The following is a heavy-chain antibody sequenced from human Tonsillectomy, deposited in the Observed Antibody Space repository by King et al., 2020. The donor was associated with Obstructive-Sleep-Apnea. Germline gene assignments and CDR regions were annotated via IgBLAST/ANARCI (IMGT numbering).Heavy chain of an antibody. Sequence: QLQESGPGLVKPSQTLSLTCTVSVGSISSGGYYWSWIRQHPGKGLEWIGYIYYSGSTYYNPSLKSRVTISVDTSKNQFSLKLSSVTAADTAVYYCASVWIQLWRFDYWGQGTLVTVSS. D-gene: IGHD5-18*01. CDR3: ASVWIQLWRFDY. J-gene: IGHJ4*02. V-gene: IGHV4-31*03. CDR2: IYYSGST. CDR1: VGSISSGGYY.